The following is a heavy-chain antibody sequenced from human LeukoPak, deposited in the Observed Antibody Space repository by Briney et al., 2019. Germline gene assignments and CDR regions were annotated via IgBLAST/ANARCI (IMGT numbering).Heavy chain of an antibody. CDR1: GFTFSSYS. D-gene: IGHD2-15*01. CDR2: ISSSSSYI. V-gene: IGHV3-21*01. J-gene: IGHJ2*01. CDR3: ARDGLAAATLHWCFDL. Sequence: PGGSLRLSCAASGFTFSSYSMNWVRQAPGKGLEWVSSISSSSSYIYYADSVKGRFTISRDNARNSLYLQMNSLRAEDTAVYYCARDGLAAATLHWCFDLWGRGTLVTVSS.